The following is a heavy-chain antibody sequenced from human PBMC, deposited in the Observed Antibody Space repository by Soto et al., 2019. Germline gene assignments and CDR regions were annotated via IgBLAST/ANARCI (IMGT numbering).Heavy chain of an antibody. CDR2: ISAYNGNT. V-gene: IGHV1-18*01. D-gene: IGHD3-10*01. J-gene: IGHJ6*01. Sequence: QVQLVQSGAEVKKPGASVKVSCKASGYTFTSYGISWVRQAPGQGLEWMGWISAYNGNTNYAQKLQGRVTMTTDTSTRTADMELRSQRSDGTAVYYCARRDCYGSVNYGGYYDGMDVWGQETRVTVSS. CDR3: ARRDCYGSVNYGGYYDGMDV. CDR1: GYTFTSYG.